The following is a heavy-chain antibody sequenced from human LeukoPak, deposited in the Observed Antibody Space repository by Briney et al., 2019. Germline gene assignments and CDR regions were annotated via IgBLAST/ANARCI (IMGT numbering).Heavy chain of an antibody. CDR2: ITASAGTT. CDR3: ARSAGAWYGYDY. CDR1: GFSFDNNA. V-gene: IGHV3-23*01. D-gene: IGHD6-19*01. Sequence: GGYLRLSCVGSGFSFDNNAMTWVRQAPGKGLEWVSSITASAGTTDYAASVKGRFAISRDNSKNTLYLQMNSLRADDTAVYYCARSAGAWYGYDYWGQGNLVIVS. J-gene: IGHJ4*02.